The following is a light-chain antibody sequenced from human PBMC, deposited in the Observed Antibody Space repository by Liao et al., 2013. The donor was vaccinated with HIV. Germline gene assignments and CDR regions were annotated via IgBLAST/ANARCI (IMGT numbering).Light chain of an antibody. Sequence: YVLTQPPSVSAAPGETARITCGENNIGSKSVHWYQLKPGQAPVLVIYYDTDRPTGIPERFSGSNSGNTATLTISRVEAGDEADYYCQVWDSSSDHHVVFGGGTKLTVL. CDR2: YDT. CDR1: NIGSKS. CDR3: QVWDSSSDHHVV. J-gene: IGLJ2*01. V-gene: IGLV3-21*04.